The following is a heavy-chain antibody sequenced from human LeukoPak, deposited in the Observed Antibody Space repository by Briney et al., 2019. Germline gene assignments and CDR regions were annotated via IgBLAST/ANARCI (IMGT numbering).Heavy chain of an antibody. CDR1: GFTFSSYS. CDR2: ISSDSRMV. D-gene: IGHD2-15*01. V-gene: IGHV3-48*04. CDR3: ARDRNIVVVPAPLDY. Sequence: GGSLRLSCAASGFTFSSYSLNWVRQTPGKGLEWVSYISSDSRMVNYADSVKGRFAIYRDNAKNSLYLQMNSLRAEDTAVYYCARDRNIVVVPAPLDYWGQGTLVTVSS. J-gene: IGHJ4*02.